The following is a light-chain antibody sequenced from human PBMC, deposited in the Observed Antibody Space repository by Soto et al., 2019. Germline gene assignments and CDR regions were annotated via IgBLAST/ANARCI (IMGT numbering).Light chain of an antibody. J-gene: IGKJ1*01. Sequence: EIVMTQSAATLSVSPGERVILSCRASQSISTNLAWYQYIPGQAPRLLIYAASTRATGIPARFSGSGSGTDFTLSITSLQSEDYAVYYCHQYNNWPPWTFGQGTKV. V-gene: IGKV3-15*01. CDR2: AAS. CDR3: HQYNNWPPWT. CDR1: QSISTN.